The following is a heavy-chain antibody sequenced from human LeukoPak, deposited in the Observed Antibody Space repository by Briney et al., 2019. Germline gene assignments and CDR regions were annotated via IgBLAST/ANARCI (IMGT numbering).Heavy chain of an antibody. CDR1: GFTFSSYA. D-gene: IGHD3-3*01. Sequence: GGSLRLSCAASGFTFSSYAMSWVRQAPGKGLEWVSAISGSGGGTYYADSVKGRFTISRDNSKNTLYLQMNSLRAEDTAVYYCAKNPITIFGVVIRDYYYYMDVWGKGTTVTVSS. J-gene: IGHJ6*03. CDR2: ISGSGGGT. CDR3: AKNPITIFGVVIRDYYYYMDV. V-gene: IGHV3-23*01.